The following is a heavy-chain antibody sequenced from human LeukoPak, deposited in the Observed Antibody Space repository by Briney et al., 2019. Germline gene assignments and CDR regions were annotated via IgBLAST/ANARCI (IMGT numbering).Heavy chain of an antibody. CDR1: SDSISSTNW. CDR3: ARGYGPGY. J-gene: IGHJ4*02. Sequence: SETLSLTCAVSSDSISSTNWWNWVRQPPGKGPEWIGEIDHRGNTNYNPSLKSRVTISVDRSKNQFSLKLTSVTAADTAVYYCARGYGPGYWGQGTLVTVSA. D-gene: IGHD4-17*01. CDR2: IDHRGNT. V-gene: IGHV4-4*02.